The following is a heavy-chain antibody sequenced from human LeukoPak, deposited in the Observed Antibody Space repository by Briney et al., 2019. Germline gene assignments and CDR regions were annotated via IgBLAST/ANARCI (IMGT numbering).Heavy chain of an antibody. CDR3: ARGQPGVAAAGNLDY. Sequence: GGSLRLSCAASGFTFSSYAMHGVRQAPGKGLEWVAIIWSDGNNKYYADSVEGRFTISRDTSKNTLFLQMNSLRAEDTAVYYCARGQPGVAAAGNLDYWGQGTLVTVSS. CDR1: GFTFSSYA. CDR2: IWSDGNNK. V-gene: IGHV3-33*01. D-gene: IGHD6-13*01. J-gene: IGHJ4*02.